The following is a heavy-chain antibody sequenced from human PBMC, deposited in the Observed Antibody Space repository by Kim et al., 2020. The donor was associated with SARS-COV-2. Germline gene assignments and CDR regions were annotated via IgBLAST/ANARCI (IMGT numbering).Heavy chain of an antibody. CDR2: T. D-gene: IGHD3-16*01. Sequence: TIYADSVKGRFTISRDNAKNTLYLQMNSLRAEDTAMYYCGRDYGKRIDYWGQGTLVTVSS. CDR3: GRDYGKRIDY. V-gene: IGHV3-74*01. J-gene: IGHJ4*02.